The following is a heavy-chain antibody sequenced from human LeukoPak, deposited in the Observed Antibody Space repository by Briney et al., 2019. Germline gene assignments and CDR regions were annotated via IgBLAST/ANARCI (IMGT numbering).Heavy chain of an antibody. D-gene: IGHD4-17*01. V-gene: IGHV3-30*04. CDR1: GFTFSSYA. J-gene: IGHJ6*02. Sequence: GGSLRLSCAASGFTFSSYAMHWVRQAPGKGLEWVAVISFDGSNKYYADSVRGRFTISRDNSKNTLYLQMNSLRAEDTAVYYCAREEDGDYYYYDGMDVWGQGTTVTVSS. CDR3: AREEDGDYYYYDGMDV. CDR2: ISFDGSNK.